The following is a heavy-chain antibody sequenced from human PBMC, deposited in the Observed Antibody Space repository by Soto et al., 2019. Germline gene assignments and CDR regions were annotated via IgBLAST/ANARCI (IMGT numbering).Heavy chain of an antibody. CDR3: ARDRFVSSSWATYYYYGMDV. CDR2: IYSGGST. CDR1: GFTVSSNY. Sequence: PGGSLRLSCAASGFTVSSNYISWVRQAPGKGLEWVSVIYSGGSTYYADSVKGRFTIARDNSKNTLYLQMNSLRAEDTAVYYCARDRFVSSSWATYYYYGMDVWGQGTTVTVSS. D-gene: IGHD6-13*01. V-gene: IGHV3-53*01. J-gene: IGHJ6*02.